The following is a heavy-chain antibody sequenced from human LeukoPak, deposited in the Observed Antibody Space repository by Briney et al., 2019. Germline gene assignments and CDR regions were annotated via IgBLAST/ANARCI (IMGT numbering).Heavy chain of an antibody. Sequence: SETLSLTCTVSGGSVSSGSYYWSWIRQPPGKGLEWIGYIYYSGNTNYNPSLKSRVTISVDTSKNQFSLKLSSVTAADTAVYYCARVRGRVGATHSDYWGQGTLVTVSS. V-gene: IGHV4-61*01. CDR1: GGSVSSGSYY. CDR2: IYYSGNT. D-gene: IGHD1-26*01. CDR3: ARVRGRVGATHSDY. J-gene: IGHJ4*02.